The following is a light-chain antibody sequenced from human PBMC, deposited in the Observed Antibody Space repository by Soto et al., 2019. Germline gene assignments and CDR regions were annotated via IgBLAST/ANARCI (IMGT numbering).Light chain of an antibody. CDR1: KNDIGVYDF. Sequence: QSVLTQRPSASGSPGQSVTISCTGTKNDIGVYDFVSWYQHHPGKAPRLIIYEVVQRPSGVPDRFSGSKSGNTASLTVSGLQAADEGDYFCKSYAGSNTYVFGSGTKVTV. J-gene: IGLJ1*01. CDR2: EVV. V-gene: IGLV2-8*01. CDR3: KSYAGSNTYV.